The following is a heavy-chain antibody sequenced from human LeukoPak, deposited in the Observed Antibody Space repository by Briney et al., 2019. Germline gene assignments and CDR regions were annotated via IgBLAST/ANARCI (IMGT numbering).Heavy chain of an antibody. CDR1: GGSFSAYY. Sequence: TSETLSLTCAVYGGSFSAYYWGWIRQPPGKGLEWIGSIYYSGSTYYNPSLKSRVTISVDTSKSQFSLKLSSVTAADTAVYYCARAPCGFLEWLCQCWVDPRGQGTLVTVSS. CDR2: IYYSGST. J-gene: IGHJ5*02. D-gene: IGHD3-3*01. CDR3: ARAPCGFLEWLCQCWVDP. V-gene: IGHV4-34*01.